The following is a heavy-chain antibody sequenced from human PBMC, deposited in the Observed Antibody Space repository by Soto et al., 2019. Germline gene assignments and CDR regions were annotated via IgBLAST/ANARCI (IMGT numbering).Heavy chain of an antibody. CDR3: AGRSSLASVQVYFGEISNYNWFDP. CDR2: IYHSGST. CDR1: NGSISSAIYY. J-gene: IGHJ5*02. D-gene: IGHD3-10*01. V-gene: IGHV4-39*01. Sequence: SETLSLTCTVSNGSISSAIYYWGWIRQPPGKGLEWIGSIYHSGSTYYNPSLQGRVTISVDTSRNQFSLKLSSVTAADTAVYFCAGRSSLASVQVYFGEISNYNWFDPWGQGTLVTVSS.